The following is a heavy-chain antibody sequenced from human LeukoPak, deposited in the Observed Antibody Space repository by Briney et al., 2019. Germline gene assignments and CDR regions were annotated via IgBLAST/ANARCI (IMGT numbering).Heavy chain of an antibody. CDR2: ISSSSSYI. CDR1: GFTFSSYS. V-gene: IGHV3-21*01. Sequence: GGSLRRSCAASGFTFSSYSMNWVRQAPGKGLEWVSSISSSSSYIYYADSVKGRFTISRDNAKNSLYLQMNSLRAEDTAVYYCARGGWRSCSSTSCPFDYWGQGTLVTVSS. J-gene: IGHJ4*02. D-gene: IGHD2-2*01. CDR3: ARGGWRSCSSTSCPFDY.